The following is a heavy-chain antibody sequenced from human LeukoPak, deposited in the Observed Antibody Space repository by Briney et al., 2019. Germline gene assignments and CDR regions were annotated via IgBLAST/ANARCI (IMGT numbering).Heavy chain of an antibody. D-gene: IGHD3-22*01. CDR3: ARQSSGYYDYGYHFDY. CDR2: INHSGST. J-gene: IGHJ4*02. CDR1: GGSFSGYY. Sequence: PSETLSLTCAVYGGSFSGYYWSWIRQPPGKGLEWIGEINHSGSTNYNPSLKSRVTISVDTSKNQFSLKLSSVTAADTAVYYCARQSSGYYDYGYHFDYWGQGTLVTVSS. V-gene: IGHV4-34*01.